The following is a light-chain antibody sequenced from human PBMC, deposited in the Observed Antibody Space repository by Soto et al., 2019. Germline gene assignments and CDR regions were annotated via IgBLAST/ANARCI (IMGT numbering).Light chain of an antibody. Sequence: EIALTHSPATLSLSPGEKATLSCRASQSVSSYLAWYQQKPGQAPRLLIYDASNRATGIPARFSGSGSGTDFTLTISSLEPEDFAVYYCQQRSNWLTFGGGTKVDIK. V-gene: IGKV3-11*01. CDR1: QSVSSY. CDR2: DAS. J-gene: IGKJ4*01. CDR3: QQRSNWLT.